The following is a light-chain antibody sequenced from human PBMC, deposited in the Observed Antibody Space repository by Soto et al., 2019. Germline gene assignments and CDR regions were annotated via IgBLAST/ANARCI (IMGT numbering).Light chain of an antibody. CDR2: AAS. CDR1: QNISSY. Sequence: DIQMTQSPSSLSASVGDRVTITCRASQNISSYLNWYQQKPGKAPKLLIYAASSLQSGVPSRFSGSGSGTDFTLTISSLQPEDFATYYCQQSYSSRLTFGGGTKVDI. V-gene: IGKV1-39*01. J-gene: IGKJ4*01. CDR3: QQSYSSRLT.